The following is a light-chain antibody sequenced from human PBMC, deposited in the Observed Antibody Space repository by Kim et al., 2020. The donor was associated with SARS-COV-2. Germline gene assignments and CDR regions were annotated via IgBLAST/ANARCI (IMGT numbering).Light chain of an antibody. CDR3: QTWGTGIRV. CDR1: SGHSSNA. Sequence: QPVLTQSPSASASLGASVKLTCTLSSGHSSNAIAWHQQQPEKGPRYLMKLNSDGSHSKGDGIPDRFSGSSSGAERYLSISSLQSDDEADYYCQTWGTGIRVFGGGTQLTVL. CDR2: LNSDGSH. V-gene: IGLV4-69*01. J-gene: IGLJ3*02.